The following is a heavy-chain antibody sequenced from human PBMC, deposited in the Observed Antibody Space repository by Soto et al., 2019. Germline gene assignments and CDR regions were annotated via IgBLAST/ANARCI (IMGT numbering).Heavy chain of an antibody. CDR3: ARDYTYSSSWYFNYYYYYGMDV. Sequence: ASVKVSCKASGYTFTSYYMHWVRQAPGQGLEWIGIINPSGGSTSYAQKFQGRVTMTRDTSTSTVYMELSSLRSEDTAVYYCARDYTYSSSWYFNYYYYYGMDVWGQGTTVTVSS. D-gene: IGHD6-13*01. J-gene: IGHJ6*02. CDR2: INPSGGST. CDR1: GYTFTSYY. V-gene: IGHV1-46*01.